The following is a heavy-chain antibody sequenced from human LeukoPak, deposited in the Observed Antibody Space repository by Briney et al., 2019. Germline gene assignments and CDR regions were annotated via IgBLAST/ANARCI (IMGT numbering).Heavy chain of an antibody. CDR1: GFTFSSYS. D-gene: IGHD3-22*01. Sequence: PGRSLRLSCAAPGFTFSSYSMYSVRQAPGKGLEWVSYISDGSSRIYYVDSVKGRFTISRDNAENSLYLQMNSLRDEDTAVYYCVRAHYYDSNGYWGFDYWGQGTLVTVSS. V-gene: IGHV3-48*02. CDR3: VRAHYYDSNGYWGFDY. J-gene: IGHJ4*02. CDR2: ISDGSSRI.